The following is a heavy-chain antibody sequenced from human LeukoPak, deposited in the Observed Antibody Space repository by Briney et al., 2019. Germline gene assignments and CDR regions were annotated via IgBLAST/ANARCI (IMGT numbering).Heavy chain of an antibody. CDR2: ISYDGSNK. CDR1: GFTFSSYA. J-gene: IGHJ4*02. CDR3: ASSVSYYYGSGSYWYDY. Sequence: GGSLRLSCAASGFTFSSYAMHWVRQAPGNGLEWVAVISYDGSNKYYADSVKGRFTISRDNSKNTLYLQMNSLRAEDTAVYYCASSVSYYYGSGSYWYDYWGQGTLVTVSS. V-gene: IGHV3-30-3*01. D-gene: IGHD3-10*01.